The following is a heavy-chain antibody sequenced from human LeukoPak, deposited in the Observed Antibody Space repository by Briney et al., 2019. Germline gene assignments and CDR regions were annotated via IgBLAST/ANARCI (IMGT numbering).Heavy chain of an antibody. CDR2: IWYDGSNK. Sequence: GGSLRLSCAASGFTFSSYGMHWVRQAPGKGLEWVAVIWYDGSNKYYADSVKGRFTISRDNSKNTLYLQMNSLRAEDTAVYYCARDQVGFVYSYGSNFDYWGQGTLVTVSS. V-gene: IGHV3-33*08. D-gene: IGHD5-18*01. CDR3: ARDQVGFVYSYGSNFDY. J-gene: IGHJ4*02. CDR1: GFTFSSYG.